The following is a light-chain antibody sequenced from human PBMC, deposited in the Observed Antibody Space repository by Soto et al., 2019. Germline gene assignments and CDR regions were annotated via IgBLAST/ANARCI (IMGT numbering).Light chain of an antibody. V-gene: IGLV2-14*03. Sequence: QSALTQPASVSGSPGQSITISCTGTSSDVGGYDYVSWYQQHPGKAPKLMIYDVINRPSGVSNRFSGSKSGNTASLTISGLQAEDEADYYCSSFTTSDTPVFGTGTKLTVL. CDR2: DVI. J-gene: IGLJ1*01. CDR1: SSDVGGYDY. CDR3: SSFTTSDTPV.